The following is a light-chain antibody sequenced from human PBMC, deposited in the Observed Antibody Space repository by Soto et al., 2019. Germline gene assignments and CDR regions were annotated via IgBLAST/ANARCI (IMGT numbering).Light chain of an antibody. J-gene: IGLJ1*01. CDR3: SSYTTSSTYI. V-gene: IGLV2-14*01. Sequence: QSVLTQPASVTVSPGEAITISCTGTSSDVGGDIYVSWYQQHPGKAPKLMIYDVSSRPSGVSYRFSGSKSGNTASLTISGLQAEDEADYCCSSYTTSSTYIFGTETKVTVL. CDR1: SSDVGGDIY. CDR2: DVS.